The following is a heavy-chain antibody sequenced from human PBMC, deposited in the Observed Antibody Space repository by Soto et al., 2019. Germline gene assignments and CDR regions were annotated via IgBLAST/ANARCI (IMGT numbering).Heavy chain of an antibody. Sequence: QVQLVQSGAEVKKPGASVKVSCKASGYTFTSYGISWVRQAPGQGLEWMGWISAYNGNTNYAQKFQGTVTRTTGTPTSTADRELRSRRSDDTAVYYWARRTTVETGSYRGQGPLVTVSS. V-gene: IGHV1-18*01. CDR1: GYTFTSYG. CDR3: ARRTTVETGSY. D-gene: IGHD4-17*01. CDR2: ISAYNGNT. J-gene: IGHJ4*02.